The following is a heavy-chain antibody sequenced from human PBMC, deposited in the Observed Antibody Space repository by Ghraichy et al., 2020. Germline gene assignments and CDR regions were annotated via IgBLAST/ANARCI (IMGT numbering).Heavy chain of an antibody. CDR1: GYTFTSYG. CDR3: ARDLNRQPRGYSYGYGGV. Sequence: ASVKVSCKVSGYTFTSYGISWVRQAPGQGLEWMGWISAYNGNTNYAQKLQGRVTMTTDTSTSTAYMELRSLRSDDTAVYYCARDLNRQPRGYSYGYGGVWGQGTMVTVSS. J-gene: IGHJ3*01. CDR2: ISAYNGNT. D-gene: IGHD5-18*01. V-gene: IGHV1-18*01.